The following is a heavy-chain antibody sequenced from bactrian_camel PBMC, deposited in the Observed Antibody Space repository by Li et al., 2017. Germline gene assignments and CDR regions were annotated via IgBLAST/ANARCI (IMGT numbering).Heavy chain of an antibody. CDR3: AADFCSYGSPALSSDCAGDYCLGN. V-gene: IGHV3S57*01. D-gene: IGHD5*01. CDR1: GNTYSSYN. Sequence: HVQLVESGGGEVQVGGSLRLSCRVLGNTYSSYNMGWFRQAPGKERQEVASIDHVGVVSCANSVKGRFTISKDNAKNTLALQMNSLKPEDTAMYYCAADFCSYGSPALSSDCAGDYCLGNWGQGTQVTV. J-gene: IGHJ6*01. CDR2: IDHVGVV.